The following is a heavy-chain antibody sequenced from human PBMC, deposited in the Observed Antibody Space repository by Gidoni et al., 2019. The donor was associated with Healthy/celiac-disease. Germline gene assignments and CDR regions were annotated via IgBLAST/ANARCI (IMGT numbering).Heavy chain of an antibody. Sequence: EVQLVESGGGLVQPGGSLGLSCAASGFTFISYWMSWVRQAQGKGLEWVANIKQDGSEKYYVDSVKGRFTISRDNAKNSLYLQMNSLRAEDTAVYYCARYYDSSGYYDYFDYWGQGTLVTVSS. J-gene: IGHJ4*02. CDR1: GFTFISYW. V-gene: IGHV3-7*01. D-gene: IGHD3-22*01. CDR3: ARYYDSSGYYDYFDY. CDR2: IKQDGSEK.